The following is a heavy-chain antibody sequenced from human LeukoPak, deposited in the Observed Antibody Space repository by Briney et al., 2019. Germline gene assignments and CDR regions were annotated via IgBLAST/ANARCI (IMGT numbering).Heavy chain of an antibody. J-gene: IGHJ6*02. CDR1: GGSISSSSYY. V-gene: IGHV4-39*01. Sequence: SETLYLTCTVSGGSISSSSYYWGWIRQPPGKGLELIGSIYYSGSTYYNPSLKSRVTISVDTSKNQFSLKLSSVTAADTAVYYCARLVAADGMDVWGQGTTVTVSS. CDR2: IYYSGST. CDR3: ARLVAADGMDV. D-gene: IGHD2-15*01.